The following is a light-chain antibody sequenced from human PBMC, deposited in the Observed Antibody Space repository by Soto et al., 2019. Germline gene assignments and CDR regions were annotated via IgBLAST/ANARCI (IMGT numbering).Light chain of an antibody. Sequence: QSVLTQPPSVSGAPGQRVTISCTGSSSNTGAGYDVQWYQQFPGTAPKLLIYGNNNRPSGVPDRFSGSKSGTSASLAITGLQAEDEADYYCQSYDSSLSGYVVFGGGTKRTVL. CDR2: GNN. J-gene: IGLJ2*01. V-gene: IGLV1-40*01. CDR1: SSNTGAGYD. CDR3: QSYDSSLSGYVV.